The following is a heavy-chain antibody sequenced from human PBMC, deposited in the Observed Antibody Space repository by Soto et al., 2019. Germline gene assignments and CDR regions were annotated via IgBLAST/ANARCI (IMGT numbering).Heavy chain of an antibody. Sequence: QVQLVQSGAEVKKPGASVKVSCKASGYTFTSYGISWVRQAPGQGLEWMGWISAYNGNTNYAQKLQGRVTINTDTSTSTAYMELRSLRSDDTAVYYCARGSRYYDSSGYGSYWGQGTLVTVSS. D-gene: IGHD3-22*01. CDR1: GYTFTSYG. V-gene: IGHV1-18*01. CDR2: ISAYNGNT. CDR3: ARGSRYYDSSGYGSY. J-gene: IGHJ4*02.